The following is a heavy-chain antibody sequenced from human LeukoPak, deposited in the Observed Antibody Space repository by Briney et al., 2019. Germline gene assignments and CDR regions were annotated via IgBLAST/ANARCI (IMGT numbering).Heavy chain of an antibody. Sequence: SETLSLTCSVSGYSISNAYYWAWIRQPPGKGLEWIGSLYHSGSTYYNPSLKSRVTTSVDTSKNRFSLKLTSVTAADTAVYYCARELRSGSYYFDYWGQGTLVTVSS. V-gene: IGHV4-38-2*02. J-gene: IGHJ4*02. CDR1: GYSISNAYY. CDR2: LYHSGST. CDR3: ARELRSGSYYFDY. D-gene: IGHD1-26*01.